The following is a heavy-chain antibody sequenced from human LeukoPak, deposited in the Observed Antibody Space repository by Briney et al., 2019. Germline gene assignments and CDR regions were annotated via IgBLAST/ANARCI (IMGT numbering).Heavy chain of an antibody. V-gene: IGHV4-39*01. D-gene: IGHD3-10*01. CDR3: ARHTGSGPYLYDYFDY. J-gene: IGHJ4*02. CDR2: IYYSGST. Sequence: SETLSLTCTVSGGSISSSTYYWRWVRQPPGKGLEWIGSIYYSGSTYYNPSLKSRVTITIDTSKNQFSLKLTSVTAPDTAVYYCARHTGSGPYLYDYFDYWGQGTLVTVSS. CDR1: GGSISSSTYY.